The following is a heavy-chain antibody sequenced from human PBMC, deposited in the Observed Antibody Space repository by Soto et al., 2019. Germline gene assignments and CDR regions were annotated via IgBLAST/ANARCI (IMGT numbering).Heavy chain of an antibody. J-gene: IGHJ4*02. CDR1: GASMSRYY. V-gene: IGHV4-59*03. CDR3: ATTAGDTGGSGWYDY. CDR2: IYAGGST. Sequence: QVQLQESGPGLVKPSETLSLTCTVSGASMSRYYWSWIRQPPGKGLECIGFIYAGGSTNYNPSLRSRLTLSIDTSKNQFSLKLTSVSTADTAVYYCATTAGDTGGSGWYDYWGQGILVTVSS. D-gene: IGHD6-19*01.